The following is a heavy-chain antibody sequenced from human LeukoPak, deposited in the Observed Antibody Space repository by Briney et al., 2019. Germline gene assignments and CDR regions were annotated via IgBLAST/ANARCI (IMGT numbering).Heavy chain of an antibody. CDR3: ARGLVAAGTGY. J-gene: IGHJ4*02. Sequence: SETLSLTCAVSGGSISSGNWWSWVRQPPGKGLEWIGQIYHSGSTNYNPSLKSRVTISVEKSKNQFSLNLTSVTAADTAVYYCARGLVAAGTGYWGQGTLVTVSS. CDR2: IYHSGST. V-gene: IGHV4-4*02. D-gene: IGHD6-13*01. CDR1: GGSISSGNW.